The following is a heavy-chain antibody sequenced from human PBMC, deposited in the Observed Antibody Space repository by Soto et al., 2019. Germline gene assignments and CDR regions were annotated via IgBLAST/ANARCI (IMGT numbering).Heavy chain of an antibody. CDR3: ERHSRVSLYYYGMDV. V-gene: IGHV1-18*01. J-gene: IGHJ6*02. D-gene: IGHD3-22*01. CDR2: ISAYNGNT. CDR1: GYAFTSYG. Sequence: GASVKVSCTASGYAFTSYGIRWVRHAPGQGLEWMGWISAYNGNTNYAQKLQGRVTMTTDTSTSTAYMDLRSLRSEDTAVYFCERHSRVSLYYYGMDVWGQGTTVTFSS.